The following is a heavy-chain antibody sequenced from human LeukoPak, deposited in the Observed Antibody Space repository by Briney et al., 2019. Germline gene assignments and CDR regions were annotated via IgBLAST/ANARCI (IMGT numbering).Heavy chain of an antibody. V-gene: IGHV3-23*01. CDR2: ISGSGGST. D-gene: IGHD3-22*01. CDR1: GFTFSSYW. Sequence: GGSLRLSCAASGFTFSSYWMHWVRQAPGKGLEWVSVISGSGGSTYYGDSVKGRFTISRDNSKNTLYLQMNSLRAEDTAVYYCAKDEYYDSSGYYYVVSFDSWGQGTLVTVSS. J-gene: IGHJ4*02. CDR3: AKDEYYDSSGYYYVVSFDS.